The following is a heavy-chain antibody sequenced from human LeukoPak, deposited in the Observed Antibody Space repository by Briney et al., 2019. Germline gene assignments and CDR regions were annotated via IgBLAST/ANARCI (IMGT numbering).Heavy chain of an antibody. CDR3: VASGPPAPANWFDP. D-gene: IGHD6-13*01. V-gene: IGHV4-34*01. Sequence: SETLSLTCAVYGGSFSGYYWSWIRQPPGKGLEWIGEINHSGSTNYNPSLKSRVTISVDTSKYQFSLKLSSVTAADTAVYYCVASGPPAPANWFDPWGQGTLVTVSS. CDR2: INHSGST. CDR1: GGSFSGYY. J-gene: IGHJ5*02.